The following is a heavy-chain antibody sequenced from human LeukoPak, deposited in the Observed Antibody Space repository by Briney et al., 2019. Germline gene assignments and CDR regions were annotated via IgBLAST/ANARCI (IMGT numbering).Heavy chain of an antibody. CDR1: GLSVIAHY. D-gene: IGHD3-10*01. Sequence: GGSLRLSCAASGLSVIAHYMTWVRQAPGKGLEWVSVIYHGIRTNHADSVKGRFTISRDNSKNTLSLQMNSLRAEDTAVYFCAREGLPPDYYGSGSTFDYWGQGTLVTVSS. V-gene: IGHV3-53*05. CDR3: AREGLPPDYYGSGSTFDY. J-gene: IGHJ4*02. CDR2: IYHGIRT.